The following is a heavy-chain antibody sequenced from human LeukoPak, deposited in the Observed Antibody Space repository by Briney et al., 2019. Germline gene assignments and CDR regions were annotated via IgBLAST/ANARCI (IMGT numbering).Heavy chain of an antibody. Sequence: SETLSLTCTVSGGPLSRSLSYWGWIRRPPGKGLEWIGNIYYTGSTDYSPSFESRAAMSVDTSKNQFSLQLRSVTAADTAVYYCARLNSGYEDYYFDDWGQGTLVTVSS. CDR1: GGPLSRSLSY. J-gene: IGHJ4*02. CDR3: ARLNSGYEDYYFDD. CDR2: IYYTGST. V-gene: IGHV4-39*01. D-gene: IGHD5-12*01.